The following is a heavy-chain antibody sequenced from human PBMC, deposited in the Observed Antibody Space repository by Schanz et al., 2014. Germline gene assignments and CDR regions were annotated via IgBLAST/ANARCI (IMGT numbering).Heavy chain of an antibody. D-gene: IGHD3-9*01. CDR2: ISAYNGNT. CDR3: ERDAGDIYGILTEEDY. J-gene: IGHJ4*02. Sequence: QVQLVQSGAEVKKPGASVKVSCKASGYTFTSYGISWVRQAPGQGLEWMGWISAYNGNTKYPQKFQGRVTMTTDTSTSTAYMELRGLRSEGTAVYYCERDAGDIYGILTEEDYWGQGTLVTVSS. V-gene: IGHV1-18*01. CDR1: GYTFTSYG.